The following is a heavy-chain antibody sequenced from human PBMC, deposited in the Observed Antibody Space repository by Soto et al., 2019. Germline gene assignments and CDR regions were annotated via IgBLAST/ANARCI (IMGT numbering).Heavy chain of an antibody. CDR1: GFTFGDYA. J-gene: IGHJ3*02. V-gene: IGHV3-49*03. D-gene: IGHD3-16*02. Sequence: GGSLRLSCTASGFTFGDYAMSWFRQAPGKGLEWVGFIRSKAYGGTTEYAASVKGRFTISRDDSKSIAYLQMNSLKTEDTAVYYCTRAAPLTDDYIWGSYRYIPRGAFDIWGQGTMVTVSS. CDR2: IRSKAYGGTT. CDR3: TRAAPLTDDYIWGSYRYIPRGAFDI.